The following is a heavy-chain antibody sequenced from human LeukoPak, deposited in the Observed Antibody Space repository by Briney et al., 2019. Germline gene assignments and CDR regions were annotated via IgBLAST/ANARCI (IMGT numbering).Heavy chain of an antibody. Sequence: ASVKVSCKASGYTFTGYYMHWVRQAPGQGLEWMGWMNSNSGNTGYAQKFQGRVTMTRNTSISTAYMELSSLRSEDTAVYYCARALAVAGLYYFDYWGQGTLVTVSS. D-gene: IGHD6-19*01. CDR1: GYTFTGYY. CDR2: MNSNSGNT. CDR3: ARALAVAGLYYFDY. V-gene: IGHV1-8*02. J-gene: IGHJ4*02.